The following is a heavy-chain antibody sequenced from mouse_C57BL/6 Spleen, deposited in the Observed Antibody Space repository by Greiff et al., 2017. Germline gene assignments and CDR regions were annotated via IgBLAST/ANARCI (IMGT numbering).Heavy chain of an antibody. V-gene: IGHV1-81*01. CDR3: ARREDDYGAWFAY. Sequence: VKLMESGAELARPGASVKLSCKASGYTFTSSGISWVKQRTGQGLEWIGEIYPRSGNTYYNEKFKGKATLTADKSSSTAYMELRSLTSEDSAVYFCARREDDYGAWFAYWGQGTLVTVSA. CDR2: IYPRSGNT. J-gene: IGHJ3*01. CDR1: GYTFTSSG. D-gene: IGHD2-4*01.